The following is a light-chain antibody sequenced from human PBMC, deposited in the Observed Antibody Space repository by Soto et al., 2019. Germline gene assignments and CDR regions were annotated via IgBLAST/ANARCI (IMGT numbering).Light chain of an antibody. V-gene: IGKV3-20*01. CDR2: DAS. J-gene: IGKJ4*01. CDR1: QSVSSSY. Sequence: DIVLTQSPGTLSLSPGEGATLSCRASQSVSSSYLAWYQQKPGQAPRLLIYDASSRATGIPDRFGGSGSGTDFTLTISRLEPDDFAVYYCQQYGSFPVTFGGGTKVEIK. CDR3: QQYGSFPVT.